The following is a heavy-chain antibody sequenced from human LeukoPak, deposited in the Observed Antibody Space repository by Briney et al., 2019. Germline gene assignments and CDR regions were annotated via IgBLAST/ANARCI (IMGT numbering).Heavy chain of an antibody. Sequence: SETLSLTCTVSGGSISSSSYSWGWIRQPPGKGVKGLEWIGSIYYSGSTYYNPSLKSRVTISVDTSKNQFSLKLSSVTAADTAVYYCAREVVVVPAATGRYYFDYWGQGTLVTVSS. CDR2: IYYSGST. J-gene: IGHJ4*02. D-gene: IGHD2-2*01. V-gene: IGHV4-39*07. CDR1: GGSISSSSYS. CDR3: AREVVVVPAATGRYYFDY.